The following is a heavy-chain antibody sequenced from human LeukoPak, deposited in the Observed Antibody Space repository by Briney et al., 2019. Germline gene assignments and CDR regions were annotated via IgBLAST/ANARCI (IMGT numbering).Heavy chain of an antibody. Sequence: GGSLRLSCAASGFTFSSYSMNWVRQAPGKGLEWVSYISSSSSTIYYADSVKSRFTISRDNAKNSLYLQMNSLRAEDTAVYYCARDSQVVVTDYWGQGTLVTVSS. J-gene: IGHJ4*02. CDR3: ARDSQVVVTDY. CDR1: GFTFSSYS. D-gene: IGHD3-22*01. CDR2: ISSSSSTI. V-gene: IGHV3-48*01.